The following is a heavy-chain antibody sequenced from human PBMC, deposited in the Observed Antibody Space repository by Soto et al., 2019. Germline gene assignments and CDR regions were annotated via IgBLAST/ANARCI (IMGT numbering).Heavy chain of an antibody. CDR2: ISSSISYI. D-gene: IGHD6-6*01. V-gene: IGHV3-21*01. CDR1: GFTFSSYS. Sequence: GGSLRLSCAASGFTFSSYSMNWVRQAPGKGLEWVSSISSSISYIYYPDSVKGRFTISRDNAKNSLYLQMNSLMAEGPAVYFCASSLTESIAAPPYYYYMDVWGQGTPVTVSS. J-gene: IGHJ6*03. CDR3: ASSLTESIAAPPYYYYMDV.